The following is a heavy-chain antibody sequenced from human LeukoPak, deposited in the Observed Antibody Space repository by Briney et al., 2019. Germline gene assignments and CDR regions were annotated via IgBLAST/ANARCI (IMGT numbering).Heavy chain of an antibody. D-gene: IGHD6-19*01. Sequence: GGSLRLSCSASGFTFSTYAVHWVRQAPGKGLEYVSAISSDGAYTYYADSVKGRFTISRDNSKNTLYLQMSSLRAEDTAVYYCVKDLSGAYSSGWTRGYYFDYWGQGTLVTVSS. J-gene: IGHJ4*02. CDR2: ISSDGAYT. V-gene: IGHV3-64D*06. CDR3: VKDLSGAYSSGWTRGYYFDY. CDR1: GFTFSTYA.